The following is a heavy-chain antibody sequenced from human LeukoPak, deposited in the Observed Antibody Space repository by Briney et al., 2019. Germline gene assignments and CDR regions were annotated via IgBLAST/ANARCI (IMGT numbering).Heavy chain of an antibody. CDR2: SSAYNGNT. J-gene: IGHJ4*02. D-gene: IGHD3-22*01. V-gene: IGHV1-18*01. CDR1: GYIYTSYG. CDR3: ATDRIHYDSSGNLTDY. Sequence: AAVNVSCQASGYIYTSYGIRGVRQPRAQGRAWVGWSSAYNGNTNHAQKIQGRVTMTTETSTSTAYMELRSLRSDDTGVYYCATDRIHYDSSGNLTDYWGQGTLVTVSS.